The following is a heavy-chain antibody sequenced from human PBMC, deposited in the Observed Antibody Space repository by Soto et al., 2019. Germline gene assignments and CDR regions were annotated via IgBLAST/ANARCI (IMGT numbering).Heavy chain of an antibody. CDR3: ARADAGRLWRSPFDP. V-gene: IGHV1-69*13. Sequence: PVKVSCKASGGTFSSYATSCVRQATGQGLEWMGGIIPIFGTANYAQKFQGRVTITADESTSTAYMELSSLRSEDTAVYYCARADAGRLWRSPFDPWGQGTLVTVSS. CDR1: GGTFSSYA. J-gene: IGHJ5*02. CDR2: IIPIFGTA. D-gene: IGHD2-21*01.